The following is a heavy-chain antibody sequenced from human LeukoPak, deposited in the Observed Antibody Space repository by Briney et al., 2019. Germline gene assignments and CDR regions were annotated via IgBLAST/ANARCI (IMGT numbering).Heavy chain of an antibody. CDR2: INHSGST. D-gene: IGHD5-18*01. V-gene: IGHV4-34*01. Sequence: SETLSLTCAVYGGSFSGYYWSWIRQPPGKGLEWIGEINHSGSTNYNPSLKSRVTISVDTSKNQFSLKLSSVTAADTAVYYCARARRLQRSLFDYWGQGTLVTVSS. CDR1: GGSFSGYY. J-gene: IGHJ4*02. CDR3: ARARRLQRSLFDY.